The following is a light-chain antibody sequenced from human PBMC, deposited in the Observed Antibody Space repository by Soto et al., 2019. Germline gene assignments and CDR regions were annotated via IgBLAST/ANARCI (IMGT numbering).Light chain of an antibody. J-gene: IGKJ4*01. CDR1: QSIGTY. Sequence: AIRMTQSPSSFSASTGDRVTITCRASQSIGTYLAWYQQIPGRAPKLLIFAASTLQRGVQSRFSGSGSGTDFTLTISCLQSEDFATYYCQQYYIYPPTFGGGTKVDIK. V-gene: IGKV1-8*01. CDR3: QQYYIYPPT. CDR2: AAS.